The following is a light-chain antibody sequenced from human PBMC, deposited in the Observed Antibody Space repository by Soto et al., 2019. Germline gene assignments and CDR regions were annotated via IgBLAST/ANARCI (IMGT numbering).Light chain of an antibody. CDR2: AAS. CDR1: QGISSY. Sequence: DIQLTQSPSFLSASVGDRVTITCRASQGISSYLAWYQQKPGKAPKFLIYAASTLQSGVPSRFSGSGSGTEFTLTISSLQPEDFSTYYCQGLNDYPITFGQGTRLDIK. J-gene: IGKJ5*01. V-gene: IGKV1-9*01. CDR3: QGLNDYPIT.